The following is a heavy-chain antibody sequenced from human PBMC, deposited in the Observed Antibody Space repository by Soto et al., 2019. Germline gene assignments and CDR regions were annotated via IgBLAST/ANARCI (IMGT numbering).Heavy chain of an antibody. D-gene: IGHD3-10*01. CDR2: IYYTGST. CDR3: ARDVMVRGGIPTKYHGMDV. CDR1: GGSISSGDYY. V-gene: IGHV4-30-4*01. Sequence: QVQLQESGPGLVKPSQTLSLTCAVSGGSISSGDYYWSWIRQPPGSGLEWIGFIYYTGSTYNNPSLRRRVAISLDTSKNQLSLKLTSVTAADTAVYYCARDVMVRGGIPTKYHGMDVWGQGTTVTVSS. J-gene: IGHJ6*02.